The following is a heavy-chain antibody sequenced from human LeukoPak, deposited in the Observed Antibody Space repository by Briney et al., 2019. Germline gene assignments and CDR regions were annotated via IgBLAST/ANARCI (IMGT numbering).Heavy chain of an antibody. J-gene: IGHJ4*02. CDR1: GFTFRNAW. D-gene: IGHD2-2*01. CDR2: IKSKTDGGTT. CDR3: TTGCSSTSCYDN. V-gene: IGHV3-15*01. Sequence: GGSLRLSCAASGFTFRNAWMSWVRQAPGKGLEWVGRIKSKTDGGTTDYAAPVKGRFTISRDGSKNTLYLQMNSLKTEDTAVYYCTTGCSSTSCYDNWGQGTLVTVSS.